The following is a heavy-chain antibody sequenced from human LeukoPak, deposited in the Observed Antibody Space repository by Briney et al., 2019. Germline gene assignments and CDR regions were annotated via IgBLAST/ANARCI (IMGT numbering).Heavy chain of an antibody. D-gene: IGHD3-10*01. J-gene: IGHJ6*03. CDR2: MSYSGST. CDR1: GGSITSSSYS. CDR3: ARAVGSGSFQTYYYYMDV. Sequence: SETLSLTCTVSGGSITSSSYSWGWIRQPPGKGLEWIASMSYSGSTYYNPSLKSRVTISVDTSKNQFSLKLSSVTAADTAVYYCARAVGSGSFQTYYYYMDVWGKGTTVTISS. V-gene: IGHV4-39*07.